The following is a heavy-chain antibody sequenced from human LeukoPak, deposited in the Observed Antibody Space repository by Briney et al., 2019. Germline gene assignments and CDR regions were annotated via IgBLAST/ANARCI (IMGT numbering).Heavy chain of an antibody. V-gene: IGHV4-59*01. CDR1: GGSISSYY. J-gene: IGHJ3*02. CDR3: AIPPGGWELPWAFDI. D-gene: IGHD1-26*01. Sequence: SETLSLTCTVSGGSISSYYWSWIRQPPGKGLEWIGYIYYSGSTNYNPSLKSRVTISVDTSKNQFSLKLSSVTAADTAVYYCAIPPGGWELPWAFDIWGQGTMVTVSS. CDR2: IYYSGST.